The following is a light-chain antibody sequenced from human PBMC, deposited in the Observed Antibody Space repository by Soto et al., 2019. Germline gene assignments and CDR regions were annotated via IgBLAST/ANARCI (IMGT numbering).Light chain of an antibody. CDR2: NNN. V-gene: IGLV1-44*01. Sequence: QSVLTQPPSASGTPGQRVTISCSGSSSNIGSNTVNWYQQLPGTAPKLLIYNNNQRPSGVPDRFSGSKSGTSASLAISGLQYEDEDDYYCAAWDDSLNGVVFGGGTKLTVL. CDR1: SSNIGSNT. CDR3: AAWDDSLNGVV. J-gene: IGLJ2*01.